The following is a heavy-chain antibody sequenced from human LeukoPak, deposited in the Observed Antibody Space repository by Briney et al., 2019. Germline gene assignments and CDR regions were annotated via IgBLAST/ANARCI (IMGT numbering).Heavy chain of an antibody. J-gene: IGHJ4*02. V-gene: IGHV1-24*01. CDR2: FDPENGEI. Sequence: GASVKVSCKVSGYTLSELAMHWVRQTPGKGLEWMGGFDPENGEIIYAKNFQGRITMTEDPSTDTAYMDLSNLRSDDTAVYYCAAIAAAGTLDYSGQGTQVSVSS. CDR3: AAIAAAGTLDY. D-gene: IGHD6-25*01. CDR1: GYTLSELA.